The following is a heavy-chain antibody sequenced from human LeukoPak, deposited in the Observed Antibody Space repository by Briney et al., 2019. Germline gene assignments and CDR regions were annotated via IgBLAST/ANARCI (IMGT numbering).Heavy chain of an antibody. CDR3: ARGGRGYSYGRYYFDY. CDR2: INHSGST. J-gene: IGHJ4*02. D-gene: IGHD5-18*01. CDR1: GGSFSGYY. Sequence: PSETLSLTCAVYGGSFSGYYWSWIRQPPGKGLEWIGEINHSGSTNYNPSLKSRVTISVDTSKNQFSLKLSSVTAADTAVYYCARGGRGYSYGRYYFDYWGQGTLVTVSS. V-gene: IGHV4-34*01.